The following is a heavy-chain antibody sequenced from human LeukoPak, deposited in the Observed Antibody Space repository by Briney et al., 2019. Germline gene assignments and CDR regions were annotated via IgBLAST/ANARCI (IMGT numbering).Heavy chain of an antibody. J-gene: IGHJ4*02. V-gene: IGHV3-23*01. CDR2: ISGSGGST. D-gene: IGHD6-6*01. Sequence: PGGSLRPSXAASGFTFSSYAMSWVRQAPGKGLEWVSAISGSGGSTYYADSVKGRFTISRDNSKNTLYLQMNSLRAEDTAVYYCAKDLIAARRSFDYWGQGTLVTVSS. CDR1: GFTFSSYA. CDR3: AKDLIAARRSFDY.